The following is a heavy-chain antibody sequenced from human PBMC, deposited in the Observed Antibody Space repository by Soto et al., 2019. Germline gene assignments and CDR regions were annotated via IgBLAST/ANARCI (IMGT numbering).Heavy chain of an antibody. CDR1: GGSFTGYY. CDR3: ARGAHPRYYDFWSGYYLGWFDP. Sequence: SETLSLTCPVYGGSFTGYYWSWIRQPPGKGLEWIGEINHSGSTNYNPSLNSRVTISVDTSKNQFSLKLSSVTAADTAVYYVARGAHPRYYDFWSGYYLGWFDPWGQGTLVTVSS. V-gene: IGHV4-34*01. D-gene: IGHD3-3*01. CDR2: INHSGST. J-gene: IGHJ5*02.